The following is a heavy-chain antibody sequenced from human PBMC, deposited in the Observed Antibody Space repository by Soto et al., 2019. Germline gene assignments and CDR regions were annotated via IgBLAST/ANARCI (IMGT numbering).Heavy chain of an antibody. Sequence: GASVKVSCKASGYTFTSYGISWVRQAPGQGHERMGWISAYNGNTNYAQKLQGRVTMTTDTSTSTTYMELRSLRSDDTAVYYCARDRRPYYDFWSGSPAYGMDVWGQGTTVTVSS. J-gene: IGHJ6*02. D-gene: IGHD3-3*01. CDR3: ARDRRPYYDFWSGSPAYGMDV. CDR2: ISAYNGNT. V-gene: IGHV1-18*01. CDR1: GYTFTSYG.